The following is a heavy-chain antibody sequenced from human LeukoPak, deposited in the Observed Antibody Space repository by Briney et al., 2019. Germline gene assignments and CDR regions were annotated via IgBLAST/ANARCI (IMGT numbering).Heavy chain of an antibody. CDR2: INQDGSKK. J-gene: IGHJ4*02. CDR3: ARLIYAGTSGY. V-gene: IGHV3-7*01. CDR1: TFTFSTYW. Sequence: GGSLRLSCAASTFTFSTYWMSWVRQAPGKGLEWLANINQDGSKKDYVDSVKGRFIISRDNAKNALYLQMNTLRVEDTAVYYCARLIYAGTSGYWGQGALVTVSS. D-gene: IGHD2-2*02.